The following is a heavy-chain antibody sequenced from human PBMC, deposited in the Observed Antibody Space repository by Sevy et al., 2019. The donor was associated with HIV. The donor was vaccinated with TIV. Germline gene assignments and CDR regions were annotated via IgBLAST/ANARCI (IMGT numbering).Heavy chain of an antibody. CDR1: GFTFSNYN. Sequence: GGSLRLSCAASGFTFSNYNMTWVRQAPGKGLEWVSFISSSSGSIYYADSLKGRFTISRDNAKNSLFLQMKSLRAEDTAVYYCARDRDTIVKNKYYYYGMDVWGQGTTVTVSS. V-gene: IGHV3-21*01. CDR3: ARDRDTIVKNKYYYYGMDV. J-gene: IGHJ6*02. CDR2: ISSSSGSI. D-gene: IGHD3-22*01.